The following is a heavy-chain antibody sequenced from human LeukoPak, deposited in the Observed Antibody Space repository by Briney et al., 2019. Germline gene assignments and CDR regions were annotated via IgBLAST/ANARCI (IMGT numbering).Heavy chain of an antibody. D-gene: IGHD1-1*01. CDR2: IYSGGST. CDR3: AKVPRLQAIDY. V-gene: IGHV3-53*05. Sequence: GGSLRLSCAASGFTVSSNYMSWVRQAPGKGLEWVSVIYSGGSTYYADSVKGRFTISRDNSKNTLYLQMNSLRAEDTAVYYCAKVPRLQAIDYWGQGTLVTVSS. J-gene: IGHJ4*02. CDR1: GFTVSSNY.